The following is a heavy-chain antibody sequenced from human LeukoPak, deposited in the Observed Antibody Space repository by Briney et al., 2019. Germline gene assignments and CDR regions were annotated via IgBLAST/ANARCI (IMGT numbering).Heavy chain of an antibody. V-gene: IGHV3-23*01. CDR2: ISGSGGST. CDR1: GFTFSSYA. Sequence: PGGSLRLSCAASGFTFSSYAMSWVRQAPGKGLEWVSAISGSGGSTYYADSVKGRFTISRDNAKNSLYLQMNSLRVEDTAVYYCVRDRGYYDYLWGPRNYWGQGTLVTVSS. J-gene: IGHJ4*02. D-gene: IGHD3-16*01. CDR3: VRDRGYYDYLWGPRNY.